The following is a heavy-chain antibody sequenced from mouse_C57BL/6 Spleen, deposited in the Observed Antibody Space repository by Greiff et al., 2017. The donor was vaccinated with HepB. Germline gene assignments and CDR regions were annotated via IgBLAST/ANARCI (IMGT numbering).Heavy chain of an antibody. CDR2: ILPGSGST. D-gene: IGHD2-3*01. Sequence: VQLQQSGAELMKPGASVKLSCKATGYTFTGYWIEWVKQRPGHGLEWIGEILPGSGSTNNNEKFKGKATFTADTSSNTAYMQLSSLTTEDSAIYYCARWFYDDYLFAYWGQGTLVTVSA. CDR3: ARWFYDDYLFAY. V-gene: IGHV1-9*01. CDR1: GYTFTGYW. J-gene: IGHJ3*01.